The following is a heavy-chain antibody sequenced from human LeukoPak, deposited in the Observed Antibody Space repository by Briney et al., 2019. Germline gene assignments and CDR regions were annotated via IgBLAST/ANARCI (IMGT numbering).Heavy chain of an antibody. D-gene: IGHD3-9*01. CDR1: GYTFTSYG. J-gene: IGHJ5*02. Sequence: ASVTVSCTASGYTFTSYGISWVRQAPGQGLEWMGWISAYNGNTNYAQKLQGRVTMTTDTSTSTAYMELRSLRSDDTAVYYCARDPPQRLVIPSGWFDPWGQGTLVTVSS. V-gene: IGHV1-18*01. CDR3: ARDPPQRLVIPSGWFDP. CDR2: ISAYNGNT.